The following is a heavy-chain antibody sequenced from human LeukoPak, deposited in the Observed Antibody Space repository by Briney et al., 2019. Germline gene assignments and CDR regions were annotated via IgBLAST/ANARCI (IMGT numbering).Heavy chain of an antibody. J-gene: IGHJ4*02. D-gene: IGHD5-18*01. CDR3: AKDQSVRLGHNYGPEY. V-gene: IGHV3-30*18. CDR1: GFTFSSFG. CDR2: ISYDGSNE. Sequence: GGSLRLSCAASGFTFSSFGMYWVRQAPAMGLEWVADISYDGSNENYGDSVKGRFTIFRGNDKNTLYLQMNSLRAEDTAVYYCAKDQSVRLGHNYGPEYWGQGTLVTVSS.